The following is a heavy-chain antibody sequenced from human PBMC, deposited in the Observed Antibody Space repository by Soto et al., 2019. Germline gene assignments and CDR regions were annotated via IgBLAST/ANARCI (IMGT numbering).Heavy chain of an antibody. J-gene: IGHJ4*02. D-gene: IGHD3-22*01. CDR3: ARDLGYYESDGYFDY. CDR2: ISSSGSII. CDR1: GFTFSDNY. Sequence: GGSLRLSCAASGFTFSDNYMIWIRQAPGKGLEWVSYISSSGSIIYYADSVKGRFTISRDNAKNSLYLQMNSLRAEDTAVYYCARDLGYYESDGYFDYWGQGALVTVSS. V-gene: IGHV3-11*01.